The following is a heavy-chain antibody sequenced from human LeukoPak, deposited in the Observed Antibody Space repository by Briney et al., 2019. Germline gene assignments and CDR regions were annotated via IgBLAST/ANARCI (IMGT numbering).Heavy chain of an antibody. Sequence: SETLSLTCTVSGGSISSYYWSWIRQPPGKGLEWIGSIYYSGSTYYNPSLKSRVTISVDTSKNQFSLKLSSVTAADTAVYYCARRSILWFGEEYVWGQGTTVTVSS. D-gene: IGHD3-10*01. CDR2: IYYSGST. CDR3: ARRSILWFGEEYV. V-gene: IGHV4-59*05. J-gene: IGHJ6*02. CDR1: GGSISSYY.